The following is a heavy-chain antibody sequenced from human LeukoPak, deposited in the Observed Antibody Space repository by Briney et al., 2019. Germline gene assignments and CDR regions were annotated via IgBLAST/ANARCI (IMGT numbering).Heavy chain of an antibody. Sequence: PGGSLRLSCAAFGFSFSTNPMSWVRQAPGKGLEWVSAISPDRTYYADSVRGRFTISRDTYKNTVDLHINSPRAEDTAIYYCVKEHVDRAFTRSFEIWGQGTVVTVSS. J-gene: IGHJ3*02. CDR1: GFSFSTNP. D-gene: IGHD3-10*01. V-gene: IGHV3-23*01. CDR3: VKEHVDRAFTRSFEI. CDR2: ISPDRT.